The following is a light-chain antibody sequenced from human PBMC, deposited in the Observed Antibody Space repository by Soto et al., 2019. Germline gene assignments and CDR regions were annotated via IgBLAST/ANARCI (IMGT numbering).Light chain of an antibody. V-gene: IGKV3-20*01. J-gene: IGKJ4*01. CDR3: QQYGSTPLT. CDR1: QGFGSNR. CDR2: DAS. Sequence: EIVLTQSPGTLSLSPGERATLSCRASQGFGSNRLAWYQQKRGQAPRFLMYDASTRATGIPDRFSGSGSGTDFTLTISRLEPEDFAVYYCQQYGSTPLTFGGGTKVEIK.